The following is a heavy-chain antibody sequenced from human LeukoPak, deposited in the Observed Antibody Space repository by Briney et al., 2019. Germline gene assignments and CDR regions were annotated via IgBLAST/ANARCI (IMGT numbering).Heavy chain of an antibody. CDR3: ARGKYQLLRAYYYYYMDV. J-gene: IGHJ6*03. CDR2: IYYSGST. D-gene: IGHD2-2*01. Sequence: PSETLSPTCTVSGGSISSSSYYWGWIRQPPGKGLEWIGSIYYSGSTYYNPSLKSRATISVDTSKNQFSLKLSSVTAADTAVYYCARGKYQLLRAYYYYYMDVWGKGTTVTVSS. V-gene: IGHV4-39*01. CDR1: GGSISSSSYY.